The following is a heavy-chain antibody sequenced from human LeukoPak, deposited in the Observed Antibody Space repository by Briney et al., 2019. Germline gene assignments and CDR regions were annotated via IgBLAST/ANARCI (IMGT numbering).Heavy chain of an antibody. D-gene: IGHD3-22*01. CDR1: GFTFSSYS. V-gene: IGHV3-21*04. Sequence: GGSLRLSCAASGFTFSSYSMNWVRQAPGKGLEWVSSISSSSSYIYYADSVKGRFTISRDNAKNSLYLQMNSLRAEDTALYYCAKSIINYYDSSGYEEDAFDIWGQGTMVTVSS. CDR3: AKSIINYYDSSGYEEDAFDI. J-gene: IGHJ3*02. CDR2: ISSSSSYI.